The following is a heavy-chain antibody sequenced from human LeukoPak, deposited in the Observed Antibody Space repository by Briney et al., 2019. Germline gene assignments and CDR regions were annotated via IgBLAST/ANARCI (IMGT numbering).Heavy chain of an antibody. J-gene: IGHJ4*02. V-gene: IGHV1-24*01. Sequence: GASVKVSCKVSGYTLTELSMHWVRQAPGKGLEWMGGFDPEDGETIYAQKFQGRVTMTEDTSTDTAYMELSSLRSEDTAVYYCATDYGDSSYFDYWGQGTLVTVSS. D-gene: IGHD4-17*01. CDR1: GYTLTELS. CDR2: FDPEDGET. CDR3: ATDYGDSSYFDY.